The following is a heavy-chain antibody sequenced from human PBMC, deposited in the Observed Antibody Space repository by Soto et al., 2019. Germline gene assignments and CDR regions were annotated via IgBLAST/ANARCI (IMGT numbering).Heavy chain of an antibody. D-gene: IGHD2-2*01. CDR3: ARGGYELLYAMDV. CDR1: GGSITSGDYY. CDR2: IYYTGST. V-gene: IGHV4-30-4*01. J-gene: IGHJ6*02. Sequence: QVQLQESGPGLVKPSQTLSLTCSVSGGSITSGDYYWSWIRQPPGRGLEWIGYIYYTGSTYYNPSLQSRFTISGDTANIQLSLKVNSVGAADTAVYYCARGGYELLYAMDVWGQGTTVTVSS.